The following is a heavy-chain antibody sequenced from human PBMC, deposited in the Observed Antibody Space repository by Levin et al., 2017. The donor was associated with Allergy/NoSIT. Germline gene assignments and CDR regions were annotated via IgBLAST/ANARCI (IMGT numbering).Heavy chain of an antibody. CDR1: GFTFSSYW. Sequence: PGGSLRLSCAASGFTFSSYWMHWVRQAPGKGLVWVSRINSDGSSTSYADSVKGRFTISRDNAKNTLYLQMNSLRAEDTAVYYCARTVYSYGGGYGRHIDYWGQGTLVTVSS. D-gene: IGHD5-18*01. V-gene: IGHV3-74*01. CDR2: INSDGSST. J-gene: IGHJ4*02. CDR3: ARTVYSYGGGYGRHIDY.